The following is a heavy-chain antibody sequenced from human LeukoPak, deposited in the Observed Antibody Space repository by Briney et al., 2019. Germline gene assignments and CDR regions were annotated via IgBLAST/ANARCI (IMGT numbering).Heavy chain of an antibody. CDR2: IYYSGST. J-gene: IGHJ5*02. Sequence: PSETLSLTCTVSGVSISSGGYYWSWIRQHPGKGLEWIGYIYYSGSTYYNPSLKSRVTISVDTSKNQFSLKLSSVTAADTAVYYCARAGTIFGVVIFPPDWFDPWGQGTLVTVSS. D-gene: IGHD3-3*01. CDR3: ARAGTIFGVVIFPPDWFDP. V-gene: IGHV4-31*03. CDR1: GVSISSGGYY.